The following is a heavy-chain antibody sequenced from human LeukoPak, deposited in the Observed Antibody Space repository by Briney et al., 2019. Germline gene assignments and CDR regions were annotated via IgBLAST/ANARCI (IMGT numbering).Heavy chain of an antibody. J-gene: IGHJ5*02. V-gene: IGHV4-39*02. Sequence: SETLSLTSSVSGGSIDCRIYFWGWIRQFPGKGLEWIGNIHYNESTYYNPSLQNRVTMSVDTSNNRFSLSLTSVTAADTAIYYCLQHCLYPPCNWLNPWGQGTLVTVSS. CDR3: LQHCLYPPCNWLNP. D-gene: IGHD2-15*01. CDR1: GGSIDCRIYF. CDR2: IHYNEST.